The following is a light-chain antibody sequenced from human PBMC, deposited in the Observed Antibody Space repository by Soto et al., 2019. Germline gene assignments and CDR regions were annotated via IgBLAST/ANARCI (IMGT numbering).Light chain of an antibody. CDR2: EVY. J-gene: IGLJ1*01. CDR1: SSDVRRYDF. V-gene: IGLV2-23*02. Sequence: QSALTQPASVSGSPGQSITISCTGTSSDVRRYDFVSWYQGHPGKAPKVMIYEVYNRPSGVSNRFSGSKSGSTASLTISGLQLEDEADYYCCSYAGGSTYVFGTGTKLTVL. CDR3: CSYAGGSTYV.